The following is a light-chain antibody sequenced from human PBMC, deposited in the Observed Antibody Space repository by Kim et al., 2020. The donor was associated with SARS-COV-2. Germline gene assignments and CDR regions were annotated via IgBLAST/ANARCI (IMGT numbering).Light chain of an antibody. V-gene: IGKV1-5*01. CDR2: DAS. Sequence: SASVGDRVTSTCRASQSISIWLAWYQQKPGKAPNLLICDASSLESGVPSRFSSRGSGTEFTLTISSLQPDDFATYYCQQYDTDPNTFGQGTKLEI. CDR1: QSISIW. J-gene: IGKJ2*01. CDR3: QQYDTDPNT.